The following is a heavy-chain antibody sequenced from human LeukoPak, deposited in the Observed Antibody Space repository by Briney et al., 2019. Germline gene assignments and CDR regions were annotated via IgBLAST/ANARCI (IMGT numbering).Heavy chain of an antibody. Sequence: PGRSLRLSCAASGFTFSDYYMSLIRQAPGRGLEWVSYISKNGDHTNYADSLKGRFTTSRDNDKNSVYLQISSLRAEDAALYYCARGSGYFDIWGRGTRVTVTS. CDR3: ARGSGYFDI. J-gene: IGHJ2*01. CDR2: ISKNGDHT. CDR1: GFTFSDYY. V-gene: IGHV3-11*05.